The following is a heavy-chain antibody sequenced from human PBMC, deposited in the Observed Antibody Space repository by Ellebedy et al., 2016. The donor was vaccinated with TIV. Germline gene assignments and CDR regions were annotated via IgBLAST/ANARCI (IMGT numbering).Heavy chain of an antibody. CDR2: MNPNSGNT. V-gene: IGHV1-8*01. D-gene: IGHD6-13*01. CDR1: GYTFTSYD. CDR3: ARGLKQQLAPFDY. Sequence: AASVKVSCKASGYTFTSYDINWVRQATGQGLEWMGWMNPNSGNTGYAQKFQGRVTMTRDTSTSTVYMELSSLRSEDTAVYYCARGLKQQLAPFDYWGQGTLVTVSS. J-gene: IGHJ4*02.